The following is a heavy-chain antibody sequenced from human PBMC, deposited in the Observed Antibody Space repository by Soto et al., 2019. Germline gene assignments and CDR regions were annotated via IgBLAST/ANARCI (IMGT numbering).Heavy chain of an antibody. V-gene: IGHV4-34*01. CDR2: INHSGST. CDR1: GGSFSGYY. Sequence: SETLSLTCAVYGGSFSGYYWSWIRQPPGKGLEWIGEINHSGSTNYNPSLKSRVTISVDTSKNQFSLKLSFVTAADTAVYYCASGRLLLWFGELLTYYYGMDVWGQGTTVTVSS. J-gene: IGHJ6*02. D-gene: IGHD3-10*01. CDR3: ASGRLLLWFGELLTYYYGMDV.